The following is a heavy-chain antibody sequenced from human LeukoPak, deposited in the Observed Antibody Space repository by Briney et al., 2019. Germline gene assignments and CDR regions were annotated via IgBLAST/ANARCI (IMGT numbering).Heavy chain of an antibody. CDR1: GFTFSSYG. CDR2: IWYDGSNK. Sequence: GGSLRLSCAASGFTFSSYGMHWVRQAPGKGLEGVAVIWYDGSNKYYADSVKGRFTISRDNSKNTLYLQMNSLRAEDTAVYYCAREYYYGSGSYYKTDPDYYYYGMDVWGQGTTVTVSS. CDR3: AREYYYGSGSYYKTDPDYYYYGMDV. D-gene: IGHD3-10*01. V-gene: IGHV3-33*01. J-gene: IGHJ6*02.